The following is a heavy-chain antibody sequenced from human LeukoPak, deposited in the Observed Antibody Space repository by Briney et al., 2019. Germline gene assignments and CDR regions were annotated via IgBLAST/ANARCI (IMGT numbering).Heavy chain of an antibody. CDR1: GGSISSSSYY. CDR2: IYYSGST. D-gene: IGHD6-6*01. Sequence: AETLSLTGTVSGGSISSSSYYWGWIRQPPGKGLEWIGSIYYSGSTYYNPSLKSRVTISVDTSKNQFSLKLSSVTPEDTAVYYCARDGGSSITARPVYYYYMDVWGKGTTVTVSS. J-gene: IGHJ6*03. V-gene: IGHV4-39*07. CDR3: ARDGGSSITARPVYYYYMDV.